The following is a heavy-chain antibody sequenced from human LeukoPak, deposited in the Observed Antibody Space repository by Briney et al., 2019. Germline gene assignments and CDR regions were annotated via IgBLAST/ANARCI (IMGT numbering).Heavy chain of an antibody. Sequence: ASVKISCKVSGYTFTDYYMHWVQQAPGKGLEWMGLVDPEDGETIYAEKFQGRVTITADTSTDTAYMELSSLRPEDTAVYYCATRLESMVVTPVGIPWGQGTLVTVSS. CDR3: ATRLESMVVTPVGIP. CDR2: VDPEDGET. CDR1: GYTFTDYY. D-gene: IGHD4-23*01. V-gene: IGHV1-69-2*01. J-gene: IGHJ5*02.